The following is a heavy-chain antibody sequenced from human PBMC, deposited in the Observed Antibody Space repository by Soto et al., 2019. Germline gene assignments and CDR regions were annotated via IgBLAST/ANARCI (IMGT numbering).Heavy chain of an antibody. CDR3: GRDVCWGWPLDD. CDR2: ISSSSSTI. CDR1: GFTFSSYS. D-gene: IGHD3-16*01. V-gene: IGHV3-48*01. J-gene: IGHJ4*02. Sequence: EVQLVESGGGLVQPGGSLRLSCAASGFTFSSYSMNWVRQAPGKGLEWVSYISSSSSTIYYADSVKGRFTISRDNAKNCLALEMGRVCAEDTAVHYCGRDVCWGWPLDDWGQGPLVTVPS.